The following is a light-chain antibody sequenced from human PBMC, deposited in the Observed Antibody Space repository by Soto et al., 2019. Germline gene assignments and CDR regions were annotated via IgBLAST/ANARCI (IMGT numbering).Light chain of an antibody. Sequence: DIQITQSPSTLSGSVGARVTITCRASQTISSWLAWYPQKPGKAPKLLIYKGSTSTCGVPPWFSGSGSGTEFTLTISSLQLDDFATYYWQHYNSYSGAFGQGTKVDIK. CDR3: QHYNSYSGA. CDR1: QTISSW. CDR2: KGS. J-gene: IGKJ1*01. V-gene: IGKV1-5*03.